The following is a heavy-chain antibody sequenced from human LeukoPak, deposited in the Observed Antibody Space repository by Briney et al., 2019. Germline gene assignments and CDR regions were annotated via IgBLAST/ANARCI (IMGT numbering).Heavy chain of an antibody. CDR1: GFTFSDYY. D-gene: IGHD4-11*01. V-gene: IGHV3-11*04. Sequence: GGSLRLSRAASGFTFSDYYMSWIRQAPGKGLEWVSYISSSGSTIYYADSVKGRFTISRDNAKNSLYLQMNSLRAEDTAVYYCARDMTTVTDFDYWGQGTLVTVSS. CDR2: ISSSGSTI. CDR3: ARDMTTVTDFDY. J-gene: IGHJ4*02.